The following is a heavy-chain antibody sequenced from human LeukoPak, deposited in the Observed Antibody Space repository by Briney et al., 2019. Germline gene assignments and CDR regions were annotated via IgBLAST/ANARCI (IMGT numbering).Heavy chain of an antibody. V-gene: IGHV3-23*01. CDR2: ISGSGGST. J-gene: IGHJ4*02. CDR3: AKGVVVVPAANKHSGYFDY. D-gene: IGHD2-2*01. Sequence: GYMKLSCADTGFTFSSYAMSWLRQAPGKGLEWVSAISGSGGSTYYADSVKGRFTISRDNSKNTLYLQMNSLRAEDTAVYYCAKGVVVVPAANKHSGYFDYWGQGTLVTVSS. CDR1: GFTFSSYA.